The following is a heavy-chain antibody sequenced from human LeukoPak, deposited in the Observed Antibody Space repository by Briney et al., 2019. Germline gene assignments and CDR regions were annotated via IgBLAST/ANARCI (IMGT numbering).Heavy chain of an antibody. CDR2: IYYSGST. Sequence: SETLSLTCTVSGGSISSGDYYWSWIRQPPGKGLEWIGYIYYSGSTYYNPSLKSRVTISVDTSKNQFSLKLSSVTAADTAVYYCARDGSAYDYGGGGAFDIWGQGTMVTVSS. D-gene: IGHD4-23*01. CDR3: ARDGSAYDYGGGGAFDI. J-gene: IGHJ3*02. CDR1: GGSISSGDYY. V-gene: IGHV4-30-4*08.